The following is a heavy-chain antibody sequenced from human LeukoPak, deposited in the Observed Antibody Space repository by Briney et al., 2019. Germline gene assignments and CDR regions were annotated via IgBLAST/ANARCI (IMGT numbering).Heavy chain of an antibody. CDR3: TRVRLWFGELSSFDY. CDR1: GFTFGDYA. V-gene: IGHV3-49*04. CDR2: IRSKAYGGTT. D-gene: IGHD3-10*01. J-gene: IGHJ4*02. Sequence: GGSLRLSCTASGFTFGDYAMSWVRQAPGKGLEWVGFIRSKAYGGTTEYAASEKGRFTISRDDSKGIAYLQMNSLKTEDTAVYYCTRVRLWFGELSSFDYWGQGTLVTVSS.